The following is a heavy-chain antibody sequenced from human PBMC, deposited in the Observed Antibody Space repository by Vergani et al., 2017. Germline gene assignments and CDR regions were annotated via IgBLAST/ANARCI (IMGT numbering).Heavy chain of an antibody. CDR2: INPSGGST. V-gene: IGHV1-46*01. D-gene: IGHD2-2*01. J-gene: IGHJ6*02. CDR1: GYTFTSYY. CDR3: ARDLKLRYCSSTSCYYYYYGMDV. Sequence: QVQLVQSGAEVKKPGASVKVSCKASGYTFTSYYMHLVRQAPGQGLEWMGIINPSGGSTSYAQKFQGRVTMTRDTSTSTVYMELSSLRSEDTAVYYCARDLKLRYCSSTSCYYYYYGMDVWGQGTTVTVSS.